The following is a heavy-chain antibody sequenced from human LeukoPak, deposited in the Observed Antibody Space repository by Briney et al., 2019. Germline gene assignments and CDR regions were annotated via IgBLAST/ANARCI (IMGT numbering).Heavy chain of an antibody. D-gene: IGHD3-16*02. CDR1: GFTFSNYG. CDR2: ISYDGSNK. CDR3: ARENSMITFGGVIVRDDAFDI. J-gene: IGHJ3*02. V-gene: IGHV3-30*03. Sequence: GGSLRLSCAVSGFTFSNYGMSWVRQAPGKGLEWVAVISYDGSNKYYADSVKGRFTISRDNSKNTLYLQMNSLRAEDTAVYYCARENSMITFGGVIVRDDAFDIWGQGTMVTVSS.